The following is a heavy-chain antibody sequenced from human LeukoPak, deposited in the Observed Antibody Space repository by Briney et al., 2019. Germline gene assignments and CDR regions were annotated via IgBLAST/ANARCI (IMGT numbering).Heavy chain of an antibody. CDR1: GLTFSRYN. V-gene: IGHV3-21*01. J-gene: IGHJ4*02. CDR3: ASGTDGNYALDY. CDR2: IGTSSNNI. D-gene: IGHD1-7*01. Sequence: GGSLRLSCAASGLTFSRYNMNWVRQAPGKGLEWVSSIGTSSNNIYYTDSVKGRFTISRDNAKNSLYLQVDSLRVEDTAVYFCASGTDGNYALDYWGQGTLVTVSS.